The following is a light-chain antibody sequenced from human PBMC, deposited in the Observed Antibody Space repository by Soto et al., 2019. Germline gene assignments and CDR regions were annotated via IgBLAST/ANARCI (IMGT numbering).Light chain of an antibody. CDR2: RNN. CDR3: ASWDYGVSGHVV. J-gene: IGLJ2*01. CDR1: SSNIGSNY. V-gene: IGLV1-47*01. Sequence: QSVLTQPPSASGTPGQRVTISCSGSSSNIGSNYVYWYQQLPGTAPKLLIYRNNQRPSGVPDRFSGSKSGTSASLAISGLRSEDEADYYCASWDYGVSGHVVFGGGTKVTVL.